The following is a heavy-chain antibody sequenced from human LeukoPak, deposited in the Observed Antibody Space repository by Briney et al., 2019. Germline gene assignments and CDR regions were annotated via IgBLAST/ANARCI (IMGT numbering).Heavy chain of an antibody. J-gene: IGHJ2*01. CDR2: IYTSGTT. CDR1: GGSISSYY. V-gene: IGHV4-4*07. CDR3: ARAKTKVYWNFDL. Sequence: SETLSLTCTVSGGSISSYYWSWIRQPAGKGLEWIGRIYTSGTTNYNPSLKSRVTISVDTSKNQFSLNLSSVTAADTAVYYCARAKTKVYWNFDLWGRGTLVTVSS.